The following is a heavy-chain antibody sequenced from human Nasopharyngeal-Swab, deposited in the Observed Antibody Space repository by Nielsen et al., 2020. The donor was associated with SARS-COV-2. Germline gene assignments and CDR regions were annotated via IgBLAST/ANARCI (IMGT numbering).Heavy chain of an antibody. V-gene: IGHV3-30*03. D-gene: IGHD4-17*01. CDR2: IAHDVSNE. J-gene: IGHJ4*02. Sequence: GGSLRLSCAASGFTFSSFGMHWVRQAPGKGLEWVAFIAHDVSNEYYGDSVKGRFSISRDSAKNTLSLQMDSLRGKDTAVYYCARDAPAHYGAFYWGRGTLVTVSS. CDR1: GFTFSSFG. CDR3: ARDAPAHYGAFY.